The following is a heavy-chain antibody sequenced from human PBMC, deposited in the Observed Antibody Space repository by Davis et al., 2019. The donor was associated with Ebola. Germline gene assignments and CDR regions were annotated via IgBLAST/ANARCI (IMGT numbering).Heavy chain of an antibody. V-gene: IGHV5-51*01. CDR1: GNSFTSHW. CDR3: ASLRRTITGMDDAFDI. Sequence: GESLKISCKDSGNSFTSHWIRWMRQMPGKGLEWMGIIYTGDSDTRYNPSFRGRVTISADKSIKTAFLQWSSLRASDTAMYYCASLRRTITGMDDAFDIWGQGTMVTVSS. D-gene: IGHD2-8*02. J-gene: IGHJ3*02. CDR2: IYTGDSDT.